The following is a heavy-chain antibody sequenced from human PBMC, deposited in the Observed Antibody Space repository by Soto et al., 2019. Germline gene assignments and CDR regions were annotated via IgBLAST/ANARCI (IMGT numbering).Heavy chain of an antibody. J-gene: IGHJ1*01. V-gene: IGHV3-53*01. CDR2: FYSGGST. Sequence: EVQLVESGGGLIQPGGSLRLSCAASGFTVSSNYMTWVRQAPGKGLGWVSVFYSGGSTYYADSLKGRFTISRDTSKNTLFLQMNSLRAEDTAVYYCARLNGGNSEYLQHWGQGTLVTVSS. D-gene: IGHD2-21*02. CDR3: ARLNGGNSEYLQH. CDR1: GFTVSSNY.